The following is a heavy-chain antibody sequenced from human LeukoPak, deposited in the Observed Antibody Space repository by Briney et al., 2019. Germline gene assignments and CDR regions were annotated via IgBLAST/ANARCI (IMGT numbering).Heavy chain of an antibody. J-gene: IGHJ4*02. CDR2: IYYSGST. Sequence: PSETLSLTCTVSGGSISSSSYYWGWIRQPPGKGLEWIGSIYYSGSTYYNPSLKSRVTISVDWSKNQFSLNLTSVTAADTAVYYCARTSLRFLEPDYFDCWGQGTLVTVSS. V-gene: IGHV4-39*07. CDR1: GGSISSSSYY. D-gene: IGHD3-3*01. CDR3: ARTSLRFLEPDYFDC.